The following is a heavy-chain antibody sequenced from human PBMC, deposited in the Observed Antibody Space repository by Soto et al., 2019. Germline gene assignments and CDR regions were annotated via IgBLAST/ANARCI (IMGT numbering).Heavy chain of an antibody. CDR2: SSATGAGT. CDR1: GFTFSSYG. CDR3: AKDRTFGPPLVRFDS. D-gene: IGHD6-6*01. V-gene: IGHV3-23*01. J-gene: IGHJ4*02. Sequence: GGSLRLSCAASGFTFSSYGMTWVRQAPGKGLEWVSFSSATGAGTYYADSVKGRFTISRDNSKSTLHLQMNSLRVEDTAVYYCAKDRTFGPPLVRFDSWGQGTLVTVSS.